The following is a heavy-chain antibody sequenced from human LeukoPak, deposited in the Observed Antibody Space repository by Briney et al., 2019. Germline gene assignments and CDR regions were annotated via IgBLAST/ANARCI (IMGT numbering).Heavy chain of an antibody. J-gene: IGHJ4*02. Sequence: ASVKVSCKASGYTFTSYDINWVRQAPGQGLEWMGWMNPNSGNTGYAQKFQGRVTMTRNTSISTAYMELSSLRSEDTAVYYCARAGYYDSSGYPRGFDYWGQGTLVTVSS. D-gene: IGHD3-22*01. V-gene: IGHV1-8*01. CDR2: MNPNSGNT. CDR3: ARAGYYDSSGYPRGFDY. CDR1: GYTFTSYD.